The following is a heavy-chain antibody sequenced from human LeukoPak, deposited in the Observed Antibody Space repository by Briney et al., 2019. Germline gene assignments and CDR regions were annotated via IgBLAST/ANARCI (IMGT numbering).Heavy chain of an antibody. CDR1: GFTFSSYS. CDR2: ISSSSYI. CDR3: AKTPSMVRGVIPGYYFDY. V-gene: IGHV3-21*04. D-gene: IGHD3-10*01. J-gene: IGHJ4*02. Sequence: GGSLRLSCAASGFTFSSYSMNWVRQAPGKGLEWVSSISSSSYIYYADSVKGRFTISRDNSKNTLYLQMNSLRAEDTAVYYCAKTPSMVRGVIPGYYFDYWGQGTLVTVSS.